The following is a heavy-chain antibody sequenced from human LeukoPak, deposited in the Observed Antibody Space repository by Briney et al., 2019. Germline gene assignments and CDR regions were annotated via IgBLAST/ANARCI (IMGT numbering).Heavy chain of an antibody. J-gene: IGHJ4*02. CDR1: GFTVSSNY. CDR3: ARGSTVAARFDY. Sequence: PGGSLRLSCAASGFTVSSNYMSWVRQAPGKGLEWVSVIYGGGSTYYADSVKGRFTISRDNSKDTLYLQMNSLRAEDTAVYYCARGSTVAARFDYWGQGTLVTVSS. V-gene: IGHV3-53*01. CDR2: IYGGGST. D-gene: IGHD4-23*01.